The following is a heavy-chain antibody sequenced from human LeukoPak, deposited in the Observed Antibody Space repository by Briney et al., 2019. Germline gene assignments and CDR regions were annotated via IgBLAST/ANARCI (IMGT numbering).Heavy chain of an antibody. CDR1: GYTFTSYD. CDR2: MNPNSGNT. J-gene: IGHJ4*02. Sequence: ASVKVSCKASGYTFTSYDINWVRQATGLGLEWMGWMNPNSGNTGYAQKFQGRVTMTRNTSISTAYMELSSLRSEDTAVYYCARVYSSSNYYFDYWGQGTLVTVSS. D-gene: IGHD6-6*01. V-gene: IGHV1-8*01. CDR3: ARVYSSSNYYFDY.